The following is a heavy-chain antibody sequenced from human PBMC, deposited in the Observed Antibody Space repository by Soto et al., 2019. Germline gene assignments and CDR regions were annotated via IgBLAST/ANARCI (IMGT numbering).Heavy chain of an antibody. J-gene: IGHJ5*02. CDR2: ITRSGGTT. V-gene: IGHV3-23*01. CDR1: GFTFTISA. Sequence: ELQLLESGGGLVQPGGSLRLSCAASGFTFTISAMSWVRQAPGKGLEWVSTITRSGGTTYYADSVKGRFTISRDNSKNTLYLQMKSLRAEDTAAYYCAQTNIAARPNWFDPLGQGTLVTVSS. D-gene: IGHD6-6*01. CDR3: AQTNIAARPNWFDP.